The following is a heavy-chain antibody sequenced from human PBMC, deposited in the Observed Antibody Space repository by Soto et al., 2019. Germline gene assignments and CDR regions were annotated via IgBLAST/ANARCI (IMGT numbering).Heavy chain of an antibody. J-gene: IGHJ6*02. D-gene: IGHD1-26*01. CDR3: ARDGPSGLVGATTHSDNYYYYGMDV. CDR1: GFTFSSYA. Sequence: PGGSLRLSCAASGFTFSSYAMHWVRQAPGKGLEWVAVISYDGSNKYYADSVKGRFTISRDNSKNTLYLQMNSLRAEDTAVYYCARDGPSGLVGATTHSDNYYYYGMDVWGQGTTVTVSS. V-gene: IGHV3-30-3*01. CDR2: ISYDGSNK.